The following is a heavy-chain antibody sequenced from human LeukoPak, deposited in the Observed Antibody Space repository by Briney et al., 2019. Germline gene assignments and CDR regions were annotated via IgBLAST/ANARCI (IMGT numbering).Heavy chain of an antibody. CDR3: AEGLLAARPNY. V-gene: IGHV1-69*05. J-gene: IGHJ4*02. Sequence: SVKVSCKASGGTFSSYAISWVRQAPGQGLEWMGGIIPIFGTANYAQKFQGRVTITTDESTRTAYMELSSRRSEDTTVYYCAEGLLAARPNYWGQGTLVTVSS. CDR1: GGTFSSYA. CDR2: IIPIFGTA. D-gene: IGHD6-6*01.